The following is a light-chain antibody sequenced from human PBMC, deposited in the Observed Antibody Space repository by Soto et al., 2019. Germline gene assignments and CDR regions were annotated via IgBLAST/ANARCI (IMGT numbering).Light chain of an antibody. V-gene: IGKV1-39*01. Sequence: DIQMTQSPSSLSASVGDRVTITCRASQSISTYLNWYQQKVGKAPKLLIYAAFSLQRGVPSRFSDSGSGTDFTLNISSLQPEDFATYYCQQSYSTPRTFGQATKLEIK. CDR2: AAF. J-gene: IGKJ2*02. CDR1: QSISTY. CDR3: QQSYSTPRT.